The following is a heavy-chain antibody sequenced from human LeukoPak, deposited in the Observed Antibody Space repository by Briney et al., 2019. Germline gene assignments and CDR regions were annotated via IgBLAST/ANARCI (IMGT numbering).Heavy chain of an antibody. CDR2: ISGSGAST. CDR1: GFTLSTNA. D-gene: IGHD1-26*01. V-gene: IGHV3-23*01. J-gene: IGHJ4*02. Sequence: GGSLRLSCLTSGFTLSTNAMSWVRQAPGKGLEWISGISGSGASTYYADSVTGRFTISRDNSRNTLYLQMNSLRGDDTVVYYCAKDVGKWESLHFFDYWGQGTLVTVSS. CDR3: AKDVGKWESLHFFDY.